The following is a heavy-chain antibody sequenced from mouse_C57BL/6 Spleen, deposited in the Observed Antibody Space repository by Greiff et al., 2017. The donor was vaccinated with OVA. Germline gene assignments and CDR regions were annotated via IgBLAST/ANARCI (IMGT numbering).Heavy chain of an antibody. V-gene: IGHV10-1*01. Sequence: EVQLVESGGGLVQPKGSLKLSCAASGFSFTTYAMNWVRQAPGKGLEWVARIRSKSNNYATYYADSVKDRFTISRDDSESMLYLQMNNLKTEDTAMYYCVRYSNYFDYWGKGTTLTVSS. J-gene: IGHJ2*01. CDR2: IRSKSNNYAT. CDR3: VRYSNYFDY. D-gene: IGHD2-5*01. CDR1: GFSFTTYA.